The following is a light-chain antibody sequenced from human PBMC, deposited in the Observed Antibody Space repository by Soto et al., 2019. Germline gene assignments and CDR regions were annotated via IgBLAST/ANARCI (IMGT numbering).Light chain of an antibody. CDR1: QSLLHSNGYNY. Sequence: DIVMTQSPISLAVTPGEPASISCRSSQSLLHSNGYNYLDWYLQKPGQSPQHLIFLASNRGTEVPDRFSGSGSGTHFTLKISRLEAEDVGIYYCMQGLHTPVTFGQGTKVEIK. CDR2: LAS. CDR3: MQGLHTPVT. V-gene: IGKV2-28*01. J-gene: IGKJ1*01.